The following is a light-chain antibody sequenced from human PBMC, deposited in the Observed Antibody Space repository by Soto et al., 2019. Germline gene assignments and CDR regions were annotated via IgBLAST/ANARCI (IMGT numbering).Light chain of an antibody. Sequence: QSVLTQPRSVSGSAGQSVAISCTGTSRDVDAYDFVSWYQHHPGKAPKLIISEVSKRPSGVSHRFSGSKSGNTASLTISGLQAEDEADYFCCSFAGSFYVFGTGTKVTVL. V-gene: IGLV2-11*01. CDR1: SRDVDAYDF. CDR2: EVS. J-gene: IGLJ1*01. CDR3: CSFAGSFYV.